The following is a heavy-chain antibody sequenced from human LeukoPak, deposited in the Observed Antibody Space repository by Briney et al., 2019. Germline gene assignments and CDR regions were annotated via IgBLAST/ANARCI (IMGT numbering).Heavy chain of an antibody. CDR3: AKRGYSSSWYLPHFDY. D-gene: IGHD6-13*01. CDR2: ISGSGGST. Sequence: PGGSLRLSCAASGFTSSSYAMSWVRQAPGKGLEWVSAISGSGGSTYYADSVKGRFTISRDNSKNTLYLQMNSLRAEDTAVYYCAKRGYSSSWYLPHFDYWGQGTLVTVSS. V-gene: IGHV3-23*01. CDR1: GFTSSSYA. J-gene: IGHJ4*02.